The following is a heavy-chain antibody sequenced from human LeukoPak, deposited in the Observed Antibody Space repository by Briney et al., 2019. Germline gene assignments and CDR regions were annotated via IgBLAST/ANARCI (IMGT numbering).Heavy chain of an antibody. CDR3: ARDRGSEYIYADNPAVPYMDV. CDR1: GFTFSSYS. V-gene: IGHV3-21*01. D-gene: IGHD5-18*01. J-gene: IGHJ6*03. CDR2: ISSSSSYI. Sequence: GGSLRLSCAASGFTFSSYSMNWVRQAPGKGLEWVSSISSSSSYIYYADSVKGRFTISRDNAKNSLYLQMNSLRAEDTAVYYCARDRGSEYIYADNPAVPYMDVWGKGTTVTVSS.